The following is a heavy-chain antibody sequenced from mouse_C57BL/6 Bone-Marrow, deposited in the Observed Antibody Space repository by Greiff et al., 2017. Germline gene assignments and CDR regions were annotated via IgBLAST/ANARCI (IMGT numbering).Heavy chain of an antibody. CDR2: IRLKSDNYAT. V-gene: IGHV6-3*01. Sequence: EVKLVESGGGLVQPGGSMKLSCVASGFTFSNYWMNWVRQSPEKGLEWVAQIRLKSDNYATHYAESVKGRFTISRDDSKSSVYLQMNNLRAEDTGIYYCTRYYDFAMDYWGQGTSVTVSS. D-gene: IGHD2-1*01. CDR3: TRYYDFAMDY. J-gene: IGHJ4*01. CDR1: GFTFSNYW.